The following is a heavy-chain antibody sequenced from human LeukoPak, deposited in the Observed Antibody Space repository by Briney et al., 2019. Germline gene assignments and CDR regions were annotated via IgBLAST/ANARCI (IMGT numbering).Heavy chain of an antibody. CDR3: AKVSVGAYYYYGMDV. V-gene: IGHV3-30*18. Sequence: GGSLRLSCAASGFTFSSYGMHWVRQAPGKGLEWVAVISYDGSNKYYADSVRGRFTISRDNSKNTLYLQMNSLRAEDTAVYYCAKVSVGAYYYYGMDVWGQGTTVTVSS. D-gene: IGHD1-26*01. CDR2: ISYDGSNK. J-gene: IGHJ6*02. CDR1: GFTFSSYG.